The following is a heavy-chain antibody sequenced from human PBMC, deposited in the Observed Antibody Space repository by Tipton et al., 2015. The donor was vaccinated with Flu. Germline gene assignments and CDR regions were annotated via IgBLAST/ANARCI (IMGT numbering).Heavy chain of an antibody. CDR2: LHTSWGS. Sequence: TLSLTCTVSGGSISTYYWSWIRQPAGKGLEWIGRLHTSWGSTCNSSLKSRVTMSFDTSKNKFSLELRSVTAADTAVYYCARIYYYGSGDYYLDSWGQGTLVTVSS. CDR3: ARIYYYGSGDYYLDS. CDR1: GGSISTYY. D-gene: IGHD3-10*01. V-gene: IGHV4-4*07. J-gene: IGHJ4*02.